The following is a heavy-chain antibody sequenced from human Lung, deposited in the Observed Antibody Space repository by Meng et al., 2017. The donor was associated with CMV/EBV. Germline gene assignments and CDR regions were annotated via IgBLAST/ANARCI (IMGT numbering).Heavy chain of an antibody. CDR3: ARVEVGITSGDY. J-gene: IGHJ4*02. Sequence: QAQWVQSGGEVKKPGASVKVSCKASGYTFTKYGITWVRQAPGQGLEWMGWINAYNGDTNYAQTLQGRVTMTTDTSTSTAYVELRSLRSDDTAVYYCARVEVGITSGDYWGQGTLVTVSS. D-gene: IGHD1-26*01. V-gene: IGHV1-18*01. CDR2: INAYNGDT. CDR1: GYTFTKYG.